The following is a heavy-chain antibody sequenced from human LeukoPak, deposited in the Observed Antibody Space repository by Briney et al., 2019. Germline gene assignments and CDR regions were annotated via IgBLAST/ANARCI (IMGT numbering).Heavy chain of an antibody. Sequence: SETLSLTCTVSGGSISSYYCSWIRQPAGKGLEWIGRIYTSGSTNYNPSLKSGVTMPGGTSQIQFSLQQSSVTSAATAVYYCARDYCSSTSCYGWSGREAFDIWGQGTMVTVSS. CDR1: GGSISSYY. D-gene: IGHD2-2*01. V-gene: IGHV4-4*07. J-gene: IGHJ3*02. CDR2: IYTSGST. CDR3: ARDYCSSTSCYGWSGREAFDI.